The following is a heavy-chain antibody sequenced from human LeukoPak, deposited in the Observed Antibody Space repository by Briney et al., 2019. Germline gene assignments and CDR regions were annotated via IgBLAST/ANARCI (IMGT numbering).Heavy chain of an antibody. V-gene: IGHV3-48*03. D-gene: IGHD1/OR15-1a*01. J-gene: IGHJ3*02. Sequence: GGSLRLSCAASGFTFSSYEMNWVRQAPGKGLEWVSYISSSGSTIYYADSVKGRFTISRDNAKNSLYPQMNSLRAEDTAVYYCASKQVRRRDAFDIWGQGTMFTVSS. CDR2: ISSSGSTI. CDR3: ASKQVRRRDAFDI. CDR1: GFTFSSYE.